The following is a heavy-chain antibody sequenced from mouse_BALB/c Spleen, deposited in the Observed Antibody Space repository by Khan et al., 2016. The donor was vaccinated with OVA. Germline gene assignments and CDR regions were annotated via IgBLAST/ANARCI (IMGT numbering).Heavy chain of an antibody. J-gene: IGHJ1*01. CDR3: ARDYGSLYWYFDV. V-gene: IGHV3-5*02. D-gene: IGHD1-1*01. CDR1: GISITSGNYR. CDR2: IYYSGTV. Sequence: EVQLVETGPGLVKPSQTVSLTYTVTGISITSGNYRWSWIRQFPGNKLEWIGNIYYSGTVTYNPSLTSRTTITSDTSKNQFFLEMNSLTAEDTATYYCARDYGSLYWYFDVWGAGTTVTVSS.